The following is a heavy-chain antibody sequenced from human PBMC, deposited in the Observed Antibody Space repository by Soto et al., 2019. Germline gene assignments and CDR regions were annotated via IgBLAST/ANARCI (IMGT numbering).Heavy chain of an antibody. CDR3: ARDRADYYDTSGYPL. Sequence: QVQLQESGPGLVKPSETLSLTCTVSGGSVSSGSYYWSWIRHPPGQGLEWIRYIYYSGSTNYNPSLKSRVTISVDTSKNQFSLKLSSVTAADTAVYYCARDRADYYDTSGYPLWGQGTMVTVSS. D-gene: IGHD3-22*01. V-gene: IGHV4-61*01. J-gene: IGHJ3*01. CDR2: IYYSGST. CDR1: GGSVSSGSYY.